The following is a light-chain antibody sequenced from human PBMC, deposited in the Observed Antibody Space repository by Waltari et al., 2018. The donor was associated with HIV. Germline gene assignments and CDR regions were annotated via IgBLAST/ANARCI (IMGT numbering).Light chain of an antibody. CDR1: QSVSSN. CDR3: QQYNNWPPLT. CDR2: GAS. Sequence: EIVMTQSPATLSVSPGERATLSCRASQSVSSNLAWYQQKAGQAPRLLIYGASTRATGIPARFSGSWSGTEFTLTISSLQSEDFAVYYCQQYNNWPPLTFGGGTKVEIK. J-gene: IGKJ4*01. V-gene: IGKV3-15*01.